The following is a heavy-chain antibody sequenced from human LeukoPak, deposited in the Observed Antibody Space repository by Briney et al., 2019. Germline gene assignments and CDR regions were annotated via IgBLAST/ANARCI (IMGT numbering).Heavy chain of an antibody. CDR3: ARDDFWSGYYIYD. D-gene: IGHD3-3*01. Sequence: GSLRLSCAASGFTLRDYYLSWNRQAPGKGLGGVSYISSSGSTIYYADSVKGRLTISRDNAKNSLYLQMNSLRAEDTAVYYCARDDFWSGYYIYDWGQGTLVTVSS. CDR2: ISSSGSTI. J-gene: IGHJ4*02. CDR1: GFTLRDYY. V-gene: IGHV3-11*01.